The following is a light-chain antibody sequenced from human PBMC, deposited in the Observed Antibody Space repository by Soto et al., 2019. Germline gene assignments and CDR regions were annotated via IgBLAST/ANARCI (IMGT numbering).Light chain of an antibody. V-gene: IGKV3D-15*01. CDR3: QQYNSWPLT. CDR1: QSISSN. J-gene: IGKJ4*01. Sequence: EIVMTQSPATLSVSPGERATLSCRASQSISSNLAWYQQKPGQAPRLLNYGASTRATGIPARFSGSGSGTEFTLTISSLQSEDFAVYSCQQYNSWPLTFGGGTKVEIK. CDR2: GAS.